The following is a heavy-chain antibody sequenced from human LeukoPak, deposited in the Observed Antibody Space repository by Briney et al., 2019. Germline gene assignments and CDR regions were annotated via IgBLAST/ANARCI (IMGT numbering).Heavy chain of an antibody. Sequence: SQTLSLTCAISGDSVSSNTAAWNWIRQSPSRGLEWLGRTYYRSKWYRDYPVSVKSRVSINPDTSKNQFSLQLSSVTPEDTAVYYCARGGSYGAYLDYWGQGALVIVSS. CDR1: GDSVSSNTAA. D-gene: IGHD1-26*01. V-gene: IGHV6-1*01. J-gene: IGHJ4*02. CDR3: ARGGSYGAYLDY. CDR2: TYYRSKWYR.